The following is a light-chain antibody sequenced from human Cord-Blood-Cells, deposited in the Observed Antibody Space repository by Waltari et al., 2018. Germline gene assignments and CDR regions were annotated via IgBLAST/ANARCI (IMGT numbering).Light chain of an antibody. J-gene: IGLJ3*02. CDR2: QDS. Sequence: SYELTQPPSVSVSPGQTASITCSGDKLGDKYACWYQQKTGQSPVLVSYQDSKRPPGIPERFSGSNSGNTATLPISGTQAMDEADYYCQAWDSSTGVFGGGTKLTVL. V-gene: IGLV3-1*01. CDR1: KLGDKY. CDR3: QAWDSSTGV.